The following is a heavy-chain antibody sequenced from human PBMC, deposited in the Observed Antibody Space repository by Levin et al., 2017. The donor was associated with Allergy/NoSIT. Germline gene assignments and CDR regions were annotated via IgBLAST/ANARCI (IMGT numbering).Heavy chain of an antibody. V-gene: IGHV3-30-3*01. Sequence: GESLKISCAASGFTFTMYAMHWVRQVPGKGLEWVALVSDGGTEEFYADSVKGRFTISRDNSQSTVYLQMNSLRADDTAVYYCARDYANFYDSSGYYPDYWGQGILVTVSS. CDR2: VSDGGTEE. D-gene: IGHD3-22*01. CDR3: ARDYANFYDSSGYYPDY. J-gene: IGHJ4*02. CDR1: GFTFTMYA.